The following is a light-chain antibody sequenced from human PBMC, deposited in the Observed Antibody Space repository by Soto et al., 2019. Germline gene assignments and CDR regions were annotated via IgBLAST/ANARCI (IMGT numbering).Light chain of an antibody. V-gene: IGKV1-39*01. CDR1: QSISSY. CDR2: AAS. Sequence: DIQITQSPSSLSASVGDRVTITCRASQSISSYLNWYQQKPGKAPKLLIYAASSLQSGVPSRFSGSGSGTEFTLTISSLQPDDFATYYCQQYNSYWTFGQGTKVDI. CDR3: QQYNSYWT. J-gene: IGKJ1*01.